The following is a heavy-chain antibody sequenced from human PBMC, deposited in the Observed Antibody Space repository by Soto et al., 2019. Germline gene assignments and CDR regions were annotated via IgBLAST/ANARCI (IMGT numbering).Heavy chain of an antibody. CDR3: VRRHVSATGIDWFDP. CDR1: GYTFTSYG. V-gene: IGHV1-3*01. J-gene: IGHJ5*02. D-gene: IGHD6-13*01. CDR2: INAANGET. Sequence: QVQLVQPGTEGKKPGASVKVSCKASGYTFTSYGIHWVRQAPGQRLEWMGWINAANGETKYSTKFQGRVTITRDTSAITAYMELSSLRSEDTAVYYCVRRHVSATGIDWFDPWGQGTLVTVSS.